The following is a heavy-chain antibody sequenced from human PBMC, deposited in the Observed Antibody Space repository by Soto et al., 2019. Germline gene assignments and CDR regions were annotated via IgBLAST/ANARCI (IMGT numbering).Heavy chain of an antibody. D-gene: IGHD3-9*01. J-gene: IGHJ3*01. V-gene: IGHV4-59*08. Sequence: PLETLSLTCTVSGGSISSSYWSWIRQPPGKGLEWIAYISYSGSTNYNPSLKSRATISLDSSRNQFSLKLSSVTAADTAVYYCAKYDILPGTHDAFDLWGQGTMVTVSS. CDR3: AKYDILPGTHDAFDL. CDR1: GGSISSSY. CDR2: ISYSGST.